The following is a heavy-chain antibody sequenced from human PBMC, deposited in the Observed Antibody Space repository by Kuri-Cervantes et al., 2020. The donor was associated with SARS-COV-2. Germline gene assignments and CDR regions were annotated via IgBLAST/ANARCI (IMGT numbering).Heavy chain of an antibody. CDR3: AKDRVGVQDF. Sequence: GSLRLSCAASGFNFSRADMHWVRQAPGKGLEWVAVISHDGKNKKCIASGKGRFTISRDNSQNTLYLHMKSLRSEDTAMYYCAKDRVGVQDFWGQGTLVTVSS. J-gene: IGHJ4*02. CDR2: ISHDGKNK. V-gene: IGHV3-30*18. CDR1: GFNFSRAD. D-gene: IGHD2-21*01.